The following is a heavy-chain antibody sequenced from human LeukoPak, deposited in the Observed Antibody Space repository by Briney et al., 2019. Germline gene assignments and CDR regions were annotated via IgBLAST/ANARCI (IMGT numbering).Heavy chain of an antibody. Sequence: ASVKVSCKASGYTFTSYGLSWVRQAPGQGLEWMGWISTYNDNTHYAQKLQGRVTMTTDTSTSTAYMELRSLRSDDTAVYYCARRDGGEIDKAGSYYYYYMDVWGKGTTVTVSS. V-gene: IGHV1-18*01. CDR2: ISTYNDNT. CDR3: ARRDGGEIDKAGSYYYYYMDV. CDR1: GYTFTSYG. D-gene: IGHD4-23*01. J-gene: IGHJ6*03.